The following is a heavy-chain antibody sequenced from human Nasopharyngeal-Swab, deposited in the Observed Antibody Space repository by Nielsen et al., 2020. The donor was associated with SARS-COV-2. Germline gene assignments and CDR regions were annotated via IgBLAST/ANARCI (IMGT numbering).Heavy chain of an antibody. V-gene: IGHV3-7*03. J-gene: IGHJ4*02. CDR1: GFTFSSYW. Sequence: GEYLKISCAASGFTFSSYWMSWVRQAPGKGLEWVANIKQDGSEKYYVDSVKGRFTISRDNAKNSLYLQMNSLRAEDTAVYYCARDQRSYFGYWGQGTLVTVSS. CDR2: IKQDGSEK. CDR3: ARDQRSYFGY.